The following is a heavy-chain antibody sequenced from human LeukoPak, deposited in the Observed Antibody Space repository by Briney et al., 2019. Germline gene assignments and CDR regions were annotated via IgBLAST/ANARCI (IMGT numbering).Heavy chain of an antibody. CDR2: ICSGGST. CDR3: VSDILRNFDY. J-gene: IGHJ4*02. Sequence: PGGSLRLSCAASGFTVNNNYISWVRQAPGKGLEWVSIICSGGSTKYADSVKGRFPIFRDTSKNTLYLQMNSLSAEDSAVYYCVSDILRNFDYWGQGTLVTVSS. CDR1: GFTVNNNY. D-gene: IGHD2-21*01. V-gene: IGHV3-53*01.